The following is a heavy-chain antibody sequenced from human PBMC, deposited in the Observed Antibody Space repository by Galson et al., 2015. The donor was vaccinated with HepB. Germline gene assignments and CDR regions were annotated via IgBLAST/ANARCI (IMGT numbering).Heavy chain of an antibody. CDR1: GFTFSGSA. CDR3: TRLADFSGYSSS. Sequence: SLRLSCAAFGFTFSGSAIHWVRQTSGKGLEWVGRIRSKASNYATAYAASLKGRFSISRDDSKNTAYLHMRSLKTEDTAVYFCTRLADFSGYSSSWGQGTLFTVSS. CDR2: IRSKASNYAT. D-gene: IGHD6-13*01. J-gene: IGHJ4*02. V-gene: IGHV3-73*01.